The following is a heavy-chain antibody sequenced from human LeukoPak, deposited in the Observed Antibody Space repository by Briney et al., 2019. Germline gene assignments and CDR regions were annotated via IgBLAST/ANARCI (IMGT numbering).Heavy chain of an antibody. CDR2: IYHSGST. D-gene: IGHD3-10*01. Sequence: SETLSLTCAVSGYSISSGYYWGWIRQPPGKGLEWIGSIYHSGSTYYNPSLKSLVTISVDTSKNQFSLKLSSVTAADTAVYYCASASGASSSSYFDYWGQGTLVTVSS. CDR1: GYSISSGYY. V-gene: IGHV4-38-2*01. J-gene: IGHJ4*02. CDR3: ASASGASSSSYFDY.